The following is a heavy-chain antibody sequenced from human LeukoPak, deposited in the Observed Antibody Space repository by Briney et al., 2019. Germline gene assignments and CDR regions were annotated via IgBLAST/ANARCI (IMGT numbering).Heavy chain of an antibody. CDR2: ISGTTSGT. Sequence: GGSLRLSCAASGFTFSTCAMSWVRQAPGKGLEWVSGISGTTSGTYYADSVKGRFTISRDNSKNTLFLQVDSLRAEDTAVYYCAKVRTYFYHGLDVWGQGTTVTVSS. CDR3: AKVRTYFYHGLDV. CDR1: GFTFSTCA. D-gene: IGHD1-14*01. V-gene: IGHV3-23*01. J-gene: IGHJ6*02.